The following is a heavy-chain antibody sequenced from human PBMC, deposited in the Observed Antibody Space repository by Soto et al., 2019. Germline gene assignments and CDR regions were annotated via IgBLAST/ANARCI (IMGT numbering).Heavy chain of an antibody. CDR2: INLNSGDT. CDR1: GDTFTDSS. Sequence: GASVKVSCKTSGDTFTDSSMHWVRRAPGQGLEWMGWINLNSGDTNYAEKFRGRVTMTRDTSIITAYMELTRLKSDDTAVYYCARDLGGYDLYGPDTWGQGTLVTVSS. CDR3: ARDLGGYDLYGPDT. V-gene: IGHV1-2*02. J-gene: IGHJ5*02. D-gene: IGHD5-12*01.